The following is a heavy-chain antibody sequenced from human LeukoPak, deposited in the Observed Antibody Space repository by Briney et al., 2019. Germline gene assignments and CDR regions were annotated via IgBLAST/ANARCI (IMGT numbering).Heavy chain of an antibody. CDR3: LKSHKSFGELFDPGDY. CDR1: GYTFTNYG. V-gene: IGHV1-18*01. D-gene: IGHD3-10*01. J-gene: IGHJ4*02. Sequence: GASVKVSCKASGYTFTNYGITWVRQAPGQGLEWMGWISAYNGNTNYAQKLQGRVTMTRDTSTSTAYMELGSLRSDDTAVYYCLKSHKSFGELFDPGDYWGQGTLVTVSS. CDR2: ISAYNGNT.